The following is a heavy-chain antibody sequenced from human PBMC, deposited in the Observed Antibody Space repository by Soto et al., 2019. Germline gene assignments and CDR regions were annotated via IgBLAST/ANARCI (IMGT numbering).Heavy chain of an antibody. CDR2: TYYRSKWYY. Sequence: SHTLSLTCAITGDSVSSNSAGWSWVRQSPSRGLEWLGRTYYRSKWYYEYAVSVRGRITINPDTSKNQYSLQLNSVTPEDKAVYFSVRGEQYRGRTFDYCCQGLLLTVS. CDR3: VRGEQYRGRTFDY. J-gene: IGHJ4*01. D-gene: IGHD1-26*01. V-gene: IGHV6-1*01. CDR1: GDSVSSNSAG.